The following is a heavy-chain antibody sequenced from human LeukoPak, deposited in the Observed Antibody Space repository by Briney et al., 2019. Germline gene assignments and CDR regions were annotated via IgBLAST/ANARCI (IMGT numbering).Heavy chain of an antibody. Sequence: PSETLSLTCTVSGGSVSSGSYYWSWIRQPPGKGLEWIGYIYYSGSTNYNPSLKSRVTISVDTSKNQFSLKLSSVTAADTAVYYCARAIQSSGWSYYFDYRGQGTLVTVSS. V-gene: IGHV4-61*01. D-gene: IGHD6-19*01. CDR2: IYYSGST. J-gene: IGHJ4*02. CDR1: GGSVSSGSYY. CDR3: ARAIQSSGWSYYFDY.